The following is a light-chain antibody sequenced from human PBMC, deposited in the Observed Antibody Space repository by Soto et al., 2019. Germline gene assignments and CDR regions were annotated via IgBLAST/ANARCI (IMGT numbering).Light chain of an antibody. CDR2: GAS. J-gene: IGKJ1*01. CDR3: QQYNSWLWT. CDR1: QNILSN. Sequence: EIMMTQSPATQSVSPGERVTLSCRASQNILSNLAWYQQKPGQAPRLLIYGASTRATGTPARFSGSGSGTEFTLIISSLQSEDAAVYYCQQYNSWLWTLGQGTKVDIK. V-gene: IGKV3-15*01.